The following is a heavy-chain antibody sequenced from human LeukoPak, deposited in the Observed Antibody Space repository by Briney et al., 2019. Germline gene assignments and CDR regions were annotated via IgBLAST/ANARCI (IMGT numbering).Heavy chain of an antibody. Sequence: PGGSLRLFCAASRLTFHLFYMHWAPQAPGKGLEWVSLSGDGGSTYYADSVKGRFTISRDNSKNSLYLQMNSLRTEDTALYYCAKGMATSFDYWGQGTLVTVSS. CDR1: RLTFHLFY. CDR2: SGDGGST. D-gene: IGHD5-24*01. CDR3: AKGMATSFDY. J-gene: IGHJ4*02. V-gene: IGHV3-43*02.